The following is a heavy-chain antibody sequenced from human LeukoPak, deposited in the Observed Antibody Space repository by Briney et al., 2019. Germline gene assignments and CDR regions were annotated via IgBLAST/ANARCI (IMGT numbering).Heavy chain of an antibody. V-gene: IGHV1-18*01. Sequence: ASVKVSFKASGYTFTSYGISWVRQAPGQGLEGMGWISAYNSNTNYAQKLQGRVTMTTDTSTSTAYMELRSLRADDTAVYYCAKNRYCSSTICHNAWFDYWGQGTLVTVSS. CDR3: AKNRYCSSTICHNAWFDY. CDR2: ISAYNSNT. D-gene: IGHD2-2*02. J-gene: IGHJ4*02. CDR1: GYTFTSYG.